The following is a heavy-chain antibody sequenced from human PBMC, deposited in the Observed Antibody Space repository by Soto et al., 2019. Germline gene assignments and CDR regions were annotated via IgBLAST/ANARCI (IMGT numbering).Heavy chain of an antibody. CDR3: ARGSTMVTRNFLNMDV. J-gene: IGHJ6*04. CDR2: IKQDGSEK. V-gene: IGHV3-7*01. CDR1: GFTLSGYW. Sequence: PGGSLRLSCAASGFTLSGYWMTWFRQAPGKGLEWVANIKQDGSEKYYVDSVKGRFTISRDNAQNSLYLQMNSLRAEDTAVYYCARGSTMVTRNFLNMDVWGKGTTVTVSS. D-gene: IGHD4-17*01.